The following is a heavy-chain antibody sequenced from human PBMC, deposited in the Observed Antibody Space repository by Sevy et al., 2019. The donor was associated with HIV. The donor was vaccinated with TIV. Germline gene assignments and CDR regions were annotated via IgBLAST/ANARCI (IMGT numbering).Heavy chain of an antibody. J-gene: IGHJ4*02. CDR2: INPSGGNT. D-gene: IGHD3-22*01. Sequence: ASVKVSCKASGYTFTHSYMHWVRQAPGQGLEWMGIINPSGGNTEYAQKFQGRVTMTRDTSTSTVYMELSSLRSEDTAVYFCARVEAYYYDSSGFYPRGYFDFWGQGTLATVSS. CDR1: GYTFTHSY. CDR3: ARVEAYYYDSSGFYPRGYFDF. V-gene: IGHV1-46*01.